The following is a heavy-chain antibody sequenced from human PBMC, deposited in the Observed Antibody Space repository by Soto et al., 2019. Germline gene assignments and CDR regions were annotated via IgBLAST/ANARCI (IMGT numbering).Heavy chain of an antibody. CDR1: GFTFSSYA. CDR3: AKGSSSFSSSSGAAPGLFNY. Sequence: EVQLLESGGGLVQPGGSLRLSCAASGFTFSSYAMSWVRQAPGKGLEWVSGISGSGGSTYSADSVKGRFTFSRDNYNNTLYVQMNSLRAEDTAVYYCAKGSSSFSSSSGAAPGLFNYWGQGTLVTVSS. D-gene: IGHD6-6*01. V-gene: IGHV3-23*01. J-gene: IGHJ4*02. CDR2: ISGSGGST.